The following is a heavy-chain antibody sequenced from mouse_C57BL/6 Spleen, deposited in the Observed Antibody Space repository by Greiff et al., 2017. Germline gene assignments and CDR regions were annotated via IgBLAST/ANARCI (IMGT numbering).Heavy chain of an antibody. D-gene: IGHD1-1*01. CDR2: ISYDGSN. CDR1: GYSITSGYY. V-gene: IGHV3-6*01. J-gene: IGHJ2*01. CDR3: ARSFITTVVATSGYFDY. Sequence: EVQLVESGPGLVKPSQSLSLTCSVTGYSITSGYYWNWIRQFPGNKLEWMGYISYDGSNNYNPSLKNRISITRDTSKNQFFLKLNSVTTEDTATYYCARSFITTVVATSGYFDYWGQGTTLTVSS.